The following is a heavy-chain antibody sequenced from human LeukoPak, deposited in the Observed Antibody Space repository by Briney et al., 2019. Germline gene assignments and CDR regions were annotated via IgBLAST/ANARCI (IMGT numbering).Heavy chain of an antibody. Sequence: ASVKASCKVSGYTLTELSMHWVRQAPGKGLEWMGGFDPEDGETIYAQKFQGRVTMTEDTSTDTAYMELSSLRSEDTAVYYCATDLGSGSLVRGVIITYWGQGTLVTVSS. CDR2: FDPEDGET. J-gene: IGHJ4*02. CDR3: ATDLGSGSLVRGVIITY. CDR1: GYTLTELS. D-gene: IGHD3-10*01. V-gene: IGHV1-24*01.